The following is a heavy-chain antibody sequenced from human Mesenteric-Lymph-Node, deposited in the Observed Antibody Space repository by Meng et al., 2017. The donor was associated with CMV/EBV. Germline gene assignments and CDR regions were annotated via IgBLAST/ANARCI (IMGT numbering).Heavy chain of an antibody. J-gene: IGHJ4*02. Sequence: GESLKISCAPSGFTFTNAWMSWVRHAPGKGLEWVGRIKSKTDGGTTDYAAPVKGRFTISRDDSKNTLYLQMNSRKTEDTAMYYCTTEWGRGYVEGDPPIYYFDYWGQGALVTVSS. CDR1: GFTFTNAW. D-gene: IGHD5-12*01. CDR3: TTEWGRGYVEGDPPIYYFDY. CDR2: IKSKTDGGTT. V-gene: IGHV3-15*01.